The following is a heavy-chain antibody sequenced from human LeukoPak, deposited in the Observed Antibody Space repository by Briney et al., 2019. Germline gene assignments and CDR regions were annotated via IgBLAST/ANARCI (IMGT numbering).Heavy chain of an antibody. J-gene: IGHJ4*02. CDR1: GYTFTSYD. V-gene: IGHV1-8*01. D-gene: IGHD1-26*01. Sequence: ASVKVSCKVSGYTFTSYDINWVRQAPGQGLEWMGWMSTNSGNTDFAHNFQGRVTMTRDTSITTPYLELNSLRSEATAVYYCLRCHWELVHSGEGALVTVSP. CDR3: LRCHWELVH. CDR2: MSTNSGNT.